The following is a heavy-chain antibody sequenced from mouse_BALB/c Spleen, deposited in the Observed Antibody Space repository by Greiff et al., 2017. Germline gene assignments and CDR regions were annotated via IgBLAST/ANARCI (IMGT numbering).Heavy chain of an antibody. V-gene: IGHV2-6-7*01. Sequence: AKLMESGPGLVAPSQSLSITCTVSGFSLTGYGVNWVRQPPGKGLEWLGMIWGDGSTDYNSALKSRLSISKDNSKSQVFLKMNSLQTDDTARYYCASYYYGSSSWYFDVWGAGTTVTVSS. J-gene: IGHJ1*01. CDR3: ASYYYGSSSWYFDV. D-gene: IGHD1-1*01. CDR1: GFSLTGYG. CDR2: IWGDGST.